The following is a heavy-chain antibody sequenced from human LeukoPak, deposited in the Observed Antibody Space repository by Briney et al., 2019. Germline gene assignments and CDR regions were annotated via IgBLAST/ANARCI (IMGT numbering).Heavy chain of an antibody. D-gene: IGHD3-3*01. V-gene: IGHV3-23*01. J-gene: IGHJ5*02. CDR2: ISASGGST. CDR1: GFTFRDYT. Sequence: GGSLRLSCAVSGFTFRDYTMSWVRQAPGKGLEWVSAISASGGSTYHADSVKGRFTISRDNSQNTLYLEMKSLRVEDTAVYYCEKDRDYDFWSGKLFDPWGQGTLVTVSS. CDR3: EKDRDYDFWSGKLFDP.